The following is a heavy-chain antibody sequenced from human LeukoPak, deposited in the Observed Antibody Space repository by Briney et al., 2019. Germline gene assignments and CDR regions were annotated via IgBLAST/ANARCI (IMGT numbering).Heavy chain of an antibody. CDR3: ARDRGTTSIDH. J-gene: IGHJ4*02. V-gene: IGHV3-33*01. CDR2: IWFDGSNK. Sequence: GGSLRPSCTASGLTFSSSGMHWVRQAPGKGLEWVGLIWFDGSNKYYADSVKGRFTISRDNSKNTLYLQMNSLRAEDTAVYYCARDRGTTSIDHWGQGTLVTVSS. D-gene: IGHD1-1*01. CDR1: GLTFSSSG.